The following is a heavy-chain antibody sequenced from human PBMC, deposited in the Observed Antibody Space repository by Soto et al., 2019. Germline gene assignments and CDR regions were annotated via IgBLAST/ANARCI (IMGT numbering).Heavy chain of an antibody. J-gene: IGHJ4*02. Sequence: PSETLSLTCSVSDDSINSDKYYWGWIRQPPGKGLEWIGSIYYRGTAYYNSSLQTRVTISLDKSKSQFSLKLNSVTAADSAVYFCARLEGLATISYYFDFWGPGALVTVSS. V-gene: IGHV4-39*01. D-gene: IGHD3-9*01. CDR3: ARLEGLATISYYFDF. CDR2: IYYRGTA. CDR1: DDSINSDKYY.